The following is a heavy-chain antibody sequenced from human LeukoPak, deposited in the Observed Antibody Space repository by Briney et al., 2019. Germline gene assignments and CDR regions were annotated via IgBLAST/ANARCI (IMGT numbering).Heavy chain of an antibody. CDR3: AKGGRGGYNIAFDV. V-gene: IGHV3-23*01. CDR1: GFTLSNSA. D-gene: IGHD5-24*01. Sequence: PGGSIRLSCAASGFTLSNSAMTWVRQAPGKGLEWVSGFSATDGNANYADSVKGRFTISRDNSKNTVHLQMNSLRPEDTALYYCAKGGRGGYNIAFDVWGQGTMVTVSS. CDR2: FSATDGNA. J-gene: IGHJ3*01.